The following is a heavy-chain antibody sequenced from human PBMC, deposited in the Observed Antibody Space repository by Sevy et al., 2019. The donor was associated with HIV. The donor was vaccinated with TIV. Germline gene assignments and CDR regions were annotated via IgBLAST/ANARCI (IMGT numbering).Heavy chain of an antibody. D-gene: IGHD6-19*01. CDR3: ARDHSSGWHGLDYYYYYGMDV. CDR1: GFTFSSYW. CDR2: INSDGSST. V-gene: IGHV3-74*01. Sequence: GGSLRLSCAASGFTFSSYWMHWVRQAPGKGLVWVSRINSDGSSTSYADSVKGRFTISRDNAKNTLYLQMNSLRAEDTAVYYCARDHSSGWHGLDYYYYYGMDVWGQGTTVTVSS. J-gene: IGHJ6*02.